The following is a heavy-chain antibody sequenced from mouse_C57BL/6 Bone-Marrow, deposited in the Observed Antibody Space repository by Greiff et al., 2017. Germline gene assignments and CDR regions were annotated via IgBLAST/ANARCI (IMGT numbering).Heavy chain of an antibody. CDR3: VRERGIYYGSSPFAY. D-gene: IGHD1-1*01. V-gene: IGHV10-3*01. Sequence: EVQLVESGGGLVQPKGSLKLSCAASGFTFNTYAMHWVRQAPGTGLEWVARIRSKSSNYATYYADSVKDRFTISRDDSQSMLYLQMNNLKTEDTAMYYCVRERGIYYGSSPFAYWGQGTLVTVSA. CDR1: GFTFNTYA. J-gene: IGHJ3*01. CDR2: IRSKSSNYAT.